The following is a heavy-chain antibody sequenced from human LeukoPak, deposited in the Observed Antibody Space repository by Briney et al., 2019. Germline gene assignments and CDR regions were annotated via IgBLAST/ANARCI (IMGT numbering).Heavy chain of an antibody. CDR3: AKDRETTASGTFDF. CDR2: ISDDGRNK. D-gene: IGHD6-13*01. J-gene: IGHJ4*02. CDR1: GFTFNNYG. Sequence: GGSLRLSCAASGFTFNNYGMHYVRQAPGKGLEWVAVISDDGRNKNYADSVKGRFTISRDSSNNTLYLQMNSLRAEDTGVYFCAKDRETTASGTFDFRGQGTLVTVPS. V-gene: IGHV3-30*18.